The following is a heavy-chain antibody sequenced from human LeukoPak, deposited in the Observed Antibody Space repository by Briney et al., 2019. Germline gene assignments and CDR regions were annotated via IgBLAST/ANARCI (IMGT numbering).Heavy chain of an antibody. CDR1: GGSINSSSYY. J-gene: IGHJ6*02. CDR2: MYYRGST. D-gene: IGHD1-1*01. V-gene: IGHV4-39*07. Sequence: PSETLSLTCTVSGGSINSSSYYWGWVRQPPGKGLEWIGSMYYRGSTYYNPSLKSRVTISVDTSKNQFSLKLSSVTAADTAVYYCARDAGHQLSRRNYYAMDVWGQGTTATVSS. CDR3: ARDAGHQLSRRNYYAMDV.